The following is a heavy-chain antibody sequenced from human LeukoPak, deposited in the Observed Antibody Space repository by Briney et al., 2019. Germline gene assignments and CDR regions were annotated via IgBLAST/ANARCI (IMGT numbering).Heavy chain of an antibody. CDR3: ARDTGIAAAGY. D-gene: IGHD6-13*01. Sequence: ASVKVSCKASGYTFTGYYMHWVRQAPRQGLEWMGWINPNSGGTDYAQKFQGRVTMTRDTSISTAYMELSRLRSDDTAVYYCARDTGIAAAGYWGQGTLVTVSS. CDR2: INPNSGGT. V-gene: IGHV1-2*02. CDR1: GYTFTGYY. J-gene: IGHJ4*02.